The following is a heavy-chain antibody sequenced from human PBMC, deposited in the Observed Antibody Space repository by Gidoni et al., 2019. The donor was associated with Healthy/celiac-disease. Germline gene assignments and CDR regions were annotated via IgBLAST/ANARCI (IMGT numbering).Heavy chain of an antibody. Sequence: EVQLVESGGGLVQPGGSLRLSCAAPGFPFISYWMSWVRQAPGKGLEWVANIKQDGSEKYYVDSVKGRFTISRDNAKNSLYLQMNSLRAEDTAVYYCARVQRIAVATDYWGQGTLVTVSS. J-gene: IGHJ4*02. CDR2: IKQDGSEK. V-gene: IGHV3-7*01. D-gene: IGHD6-19*01. CDR1: GFPFISYW. CDR3: ARVQRIAVATDY.